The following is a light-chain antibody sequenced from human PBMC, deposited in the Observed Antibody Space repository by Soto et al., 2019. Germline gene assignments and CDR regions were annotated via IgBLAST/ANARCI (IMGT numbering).Light chain of an antibody. J-gene: IGLJ1*01. CDR2: EVS. CDR3: SLYTSSSTYV. CDR1: SSDVGSYNR. V-gene: IGLV2-18*01. Sequence: QSALTQPPSVSGSPGQSVTISCTGTSSDVGSYNRVSWYQQPPGTAPKLMIYEVSNRPSGVPDRFSGSKSGNTASLTISGLQAEDEADYYCSLYTSSSTYVFGNGTKSPS.